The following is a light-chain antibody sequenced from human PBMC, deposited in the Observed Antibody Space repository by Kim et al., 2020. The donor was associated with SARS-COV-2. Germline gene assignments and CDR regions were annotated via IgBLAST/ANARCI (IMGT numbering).Light chain of an antibody. J-gene: IGKJ1*01. V-gene: IGKV3-20*01. Sequence: SPGERDTLSCRASQSVSTNNLAWYQQKPGQAPRVLIYDASNRATGIPDRFNGGGSGTDFTLTISRLEPEDFAVYYCQQYGTSPWTFGQGTKVDIK. CDR1: QSVSTNN. CDR3: QQYGTSPWT. CDR2: DAS.